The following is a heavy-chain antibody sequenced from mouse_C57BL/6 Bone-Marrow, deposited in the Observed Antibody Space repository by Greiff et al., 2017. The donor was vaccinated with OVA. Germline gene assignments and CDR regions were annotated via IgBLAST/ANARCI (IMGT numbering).Heavy chain of an antibody. CDR1: GYTFTDYN. D-gene: IGHD2-3*01. V-gene: IGHV1-18*01. Sequence: EVQLVESGPELVKPGASVKIPCKASGYTFTDYNMDWVKQSHGKSLEWIGDINPNNGGTIYNQKFKGKATLTVDKSSSTAYMELRSLTSEDTAVYYCARCDGYYVGYFDYWGQGTTLTVSS. J-gene: IGHJ2*01. CDR3: ARCDGYYVGYFDY. CDR2: INPNNGGT.